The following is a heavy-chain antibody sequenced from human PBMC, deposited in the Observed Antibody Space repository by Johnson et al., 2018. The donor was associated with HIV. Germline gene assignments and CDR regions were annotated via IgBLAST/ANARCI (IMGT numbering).Heavy chain of an antibody. CDR1: GFTFSSYA. V-gene: IGHV3-30-3*01. J-gene: IGHJ3*02. CDR3: ARDKGSWFDDAFDI. CDR2: ISYDGSNK. D-gene: IGHD6-13*01. Sequence: QVQLVESGGGVVRPGRSLRLSCAASGFTFSSYAMHWVRQAPGKGLEWVAVISYDGSNKYYADSVKGRFTISRDNSKNTLYLQMNSLRAEDTAVYYCARDKGSWFDDAFDIWGQGTKVIVSS.